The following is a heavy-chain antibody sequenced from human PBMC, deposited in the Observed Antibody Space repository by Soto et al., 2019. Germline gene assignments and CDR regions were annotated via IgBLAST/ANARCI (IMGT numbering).Heavy chain of an antibody. CDR1: GYTFTSYY. CDR2: INPSGGST. J-gene: IGHJ6*02. CDR3: ARGLGYCSGGSCLDYGMDV. V-gene: IGHV1-46*01. Sequence: ASVKVSCKASGYTFTSYYMHWVRQAPGQGLEWMGIINPSGGSTSYAQKFQGRVTISVDTSKNQFSLKLSSVTAADTAVYYCARGLGYCSGGSCLDYGMDVWGQGTTVTVSS. D-gene: IGHD2-15*01.